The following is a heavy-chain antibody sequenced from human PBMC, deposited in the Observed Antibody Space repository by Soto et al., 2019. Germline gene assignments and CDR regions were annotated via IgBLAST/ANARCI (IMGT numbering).Heavy chain of an antibody. CDR2: IIPIFGTA. D-gene: IGHD5-12*01. Sequence: SVKVSCKASGGTFSSYAISWVRQAPGQGLEWMGGIIPIFGTANYTQKFQGRVTITADESTSTAYVELSSLRSEDTAVYYCARAYAVATVYYYYGMDVWGQGTTVTVSS. CDR3: ARAYAVATVYYYYGMDV. CDR1: GGTFSSYA. J-gene: IGHJ6*02. V-gene: IGHV1-69*13.